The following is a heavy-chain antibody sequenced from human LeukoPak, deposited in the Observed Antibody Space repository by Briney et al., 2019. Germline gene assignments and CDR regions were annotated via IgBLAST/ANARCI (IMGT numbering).Heavy chain of an antibody. CDR2: IYYSGST. D-gene: IGHD3-10*01. J-gene: IGHJ6*02. CDR3: GREGGGGYGWGSYYYEYGMDV. CDR1: GVSISSYY. Sequence: SETLSLTCTVSGVSISSYYWSWIRQPPGKGLEWIGYIYYSGSTNYNPSLKSRVTISVDTSKNQFSLKLSSVTAADAAVYYCGREGGGGYGWGSYYYEYGMDVWGQGTTVTVSS. V-gene: IGHV4-59*01.